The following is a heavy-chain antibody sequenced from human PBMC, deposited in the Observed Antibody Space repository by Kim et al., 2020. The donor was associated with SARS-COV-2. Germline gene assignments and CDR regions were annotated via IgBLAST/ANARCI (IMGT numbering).Heavy chain of an antibody. CDR2: INHSGST. CDR1: GGSFSGYY. D-gene: IGHD3-16*01. V-gene: IGHV4-34*01. J-gene: IGHJ4*02. CDR3: ARELRDYFDY. Sequence: SETLSLTCAVYGGSFSGYYWSWIRQPPGKGLEWIGEINHSGSTNYNPSLKSRVTISVDTSKNQFSLKLSSVTAADTAVYYCARELRDYFDYWGQGTLVTVSS.